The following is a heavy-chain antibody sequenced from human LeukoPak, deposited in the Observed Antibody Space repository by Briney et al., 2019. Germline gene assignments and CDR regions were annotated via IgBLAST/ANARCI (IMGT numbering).Heavy chain of an antibody. CDR1: GYTFTSYD. Sequence: ASVKVSCKASGYTFTSYDINWVRQATGQGLEWMGWMNPNSGNTGYAQKFQGRVTMTRNTSISTAYMELSSLRSEDTAVYYYARAGIQLWLGRNDAFDIWGQGTMVTVSS. J-gene: IGHJ3*02. V-gene: IGHV1-8*01. CDR2: MNPNSGNT. D-gene: IGHD5-18*01. CDR3: ARAGIQLWLGRNDAFDI.